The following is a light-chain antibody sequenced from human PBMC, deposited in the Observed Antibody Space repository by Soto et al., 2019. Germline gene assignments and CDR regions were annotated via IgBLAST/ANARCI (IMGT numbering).Light chain of an antibody. CDR2: EVI. J-gene: IGLJ2*01. Sequence: QSVLTQPASVSGSPGQSITISCTGTSSDVGGYNYVSWYQQHPGKAPKLMIYEVINRPSGVSNRFSGSKSGNTASLTISGLQAEDEADYYCSSYTNSNTPDVVFGGGTKLTVL. CDR1: SSDVGGYNY. V-gene: IGLV2-14*01. CDR3: SSYTNSNTPDVV.